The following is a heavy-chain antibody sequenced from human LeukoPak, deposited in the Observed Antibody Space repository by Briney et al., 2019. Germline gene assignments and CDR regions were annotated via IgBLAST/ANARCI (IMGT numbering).Heavy chain of an antibody. CDR1: GGSISSSSYY. Sequence: KASETLSLTCTVSGGSISSSSYYWGWIRQPPGKGLEWIGSIYYSGSTYYNPSLKSRVTISVDTSKKQFSLKVSSVTAADTAVYYCARGAGWYNYWGQGTLVTVSS. J-gene: IGHJ4*02. D-gene: IGHD6-19*01. CDR3: ARGAGWYNY. CDR2: IYYSGST. V-gene: IGHV4-39*07.